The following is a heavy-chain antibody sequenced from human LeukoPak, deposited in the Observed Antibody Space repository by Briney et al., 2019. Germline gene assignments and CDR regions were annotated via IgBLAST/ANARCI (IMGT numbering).Heavy chain of an antibody. D-gene: IGHD6-19*01. CDR2: IYTSGST. CDR1: GGSISSYY. CDR3: ARDGAVAGYFDY. V-gene: IGHV4-4*07. J-gene: IGHJ4*02. Sequence: SETLSLTCTVSGGSISSYYWSWIRQPAGKGLEWIGRIYTSGSTNYNPSLKSRVTMSVDTSKNQFSLKLSSVTAADTAVYCCARDGAVAGYFDYWGQGTLVTVSS.